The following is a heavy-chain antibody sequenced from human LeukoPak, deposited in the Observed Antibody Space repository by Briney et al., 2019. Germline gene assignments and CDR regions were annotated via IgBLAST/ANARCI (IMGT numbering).Heavy chain of an antibody. CDR3: TRLYSYGPTT. Sequence: GGSLKPSCAASGFTFSGSAMHWVRQASGKGLEWVGRIRSKANSYATAYAASVKGRFTISRDDSKNAAYLQMNSLKTEDTAVYYCTRLYSYGPTTWGQGTLVTVSS. CDR1: GFTFSGSA. V-gene: IGHV3-73*01. D-gene: IGHD5-18*01. J-gene: IGHJ5*02. CDR2: IRSKANSYAT.